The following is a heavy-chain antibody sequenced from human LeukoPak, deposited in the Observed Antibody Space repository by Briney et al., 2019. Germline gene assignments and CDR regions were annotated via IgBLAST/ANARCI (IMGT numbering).Heavy chain of an antibody. V-gene: IGHV3-48*01. CDR1: GLTFNNYA. Sequence: GGSLRLSCIASGLTFNNYAMSWVRQAPGKGLEWVSYISSSSSTIYYADSVKGRFTISRDNAKNSLYLQMNSLRAEDTAVYYCARESYYYGSGSYYSYYYYYYMDVWGKGTTVTVSS. CDR3: ARESYYYGSGSYYSYYYYYYMDV. J-gene: IGHJ6*03. CDR2: ISSSSSTI. D-gene: IGHD3-10*01.